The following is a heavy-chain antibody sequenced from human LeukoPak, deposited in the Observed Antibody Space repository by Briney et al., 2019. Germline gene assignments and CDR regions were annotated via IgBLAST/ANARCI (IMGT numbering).Heavy chain of an antibody. CDR1: GFTFSSYG. Sequence: PGGSLRLSCAASGFTFSSYGMSWVRQARGKGLEWVSSISGNGDTTYYADSVKGRFTISRDNSKNTLFLQMNSLRAEDTAVYYCAKEGYSRGYYSYYYMDVWGKGTTVTVSS. J-gene: IGHJ6*03. V-gene: IGHV3-23*01. D-gene: IGHD6-13*01. CDR2: ISGNGDTT. CDR3: AKEGYSRGYYSYYYMDV.